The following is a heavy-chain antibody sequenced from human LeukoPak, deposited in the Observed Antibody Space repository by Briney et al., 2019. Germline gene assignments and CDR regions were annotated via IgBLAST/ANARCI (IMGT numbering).Heavy chain of an antibody. Sequence: GGSLRLSCAASGFTYSTHAMHWVRQAPGKGLGWVGFIWSDGSNKEYADSVKGRFTISRDNSKNTLYLEMNSLRVEDTAVYYCARDPSSSGWALDYWGQGIVVTVSS. CDR2: IWSDGSNK. V-gene: IGHV3-33*01. CDR1: GFTYSTHA. CDR3: ARDPSSSGWALDY. D-gene: IGHD6-19*01. J-gene: IGHJ4*02.